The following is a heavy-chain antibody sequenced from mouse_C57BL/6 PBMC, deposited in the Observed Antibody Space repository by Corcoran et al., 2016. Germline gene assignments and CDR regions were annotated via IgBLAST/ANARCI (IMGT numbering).Heavy chain of an antibody. J-gene: IGHJ4*01. CDR2: INPNNGGT. CDR1: GYTFTDYY. Sequence: EVQLQQSGPELVKPGASVKISCKASGYTFTDYYMNWVKQSHGKSLEWIGDINPNNGGTSYNQKFKGNATLTVDKSSSTADMELRSLTSEDSAVYYCASRDDRYAMDYWGQGTSVTVSS. D-gene: IGHD2-14*01. CDR3: ASRDDRYAMDY. V-gene: IGHV1-26*01.